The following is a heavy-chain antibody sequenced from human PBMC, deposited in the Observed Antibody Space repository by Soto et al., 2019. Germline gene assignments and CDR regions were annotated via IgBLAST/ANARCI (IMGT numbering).Heavy chain of an antibody. D-gene: IGHD1-26*01. CDR3: ARHHVRGRTIAGAAEF. V-gene: IGHV4-34*01. J-gene: IGHJ4*02. CDR2: INHSGNT. CDR1: GGSLSGYY. Sequence: PSDTRSLTCAVYGGSLSGYYWSWIRQPPGKALEWLGEINHSGNTNYNPSLKSRVTISVDTSKNQLFLNLSSVTAADTAMYYCARHHVRGRTIAGAAEFWGQGTLVTVS.